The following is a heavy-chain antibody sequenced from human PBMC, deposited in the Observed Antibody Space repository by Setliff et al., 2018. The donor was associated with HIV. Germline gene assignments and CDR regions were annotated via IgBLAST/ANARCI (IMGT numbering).Heavy chain of an antibody. D-gene: IGHD1-7*01. CDR3: ARHPREETQRNYKFGS. Sequence: PSETLSLTCAVHGGSFSGYYWSWIRQPPGKELEWIGEINHSGSTNYNPSLKSRVTISVDTSKNQFSLRLSSVTATDTAMYYCARHPREETQRNYKFGSWGQGTLVTVSS. V-gene: IGHV4-34*01. CDR2: INHSGST. CDR1: GGSFSGYY. J-gene: IGHJ4*02.